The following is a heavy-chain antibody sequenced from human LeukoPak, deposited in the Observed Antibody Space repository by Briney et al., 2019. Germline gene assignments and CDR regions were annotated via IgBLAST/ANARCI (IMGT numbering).Heavy chain of an antibody. Sequence: GGSLRLSCAASGFSFTSYGMHWVRQAPGKGLEWVAVIWYDGTNKHYADSVKGRYTISRDTSNNMLYLQMNSLRAEDTAVYYRARVSESGNSDYWGQGTLVTVSS. CDR3: ARVSESGNSDY. D-gene: IGHD4-23*01. CDR2: IWYDGTNK. V-gene: IGHV3-33*01. J-gene: IGHJ4*02. CDR1: GFSFTSYG.